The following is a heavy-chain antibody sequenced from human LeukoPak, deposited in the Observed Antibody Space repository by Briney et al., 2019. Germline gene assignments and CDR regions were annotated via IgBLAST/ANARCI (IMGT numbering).Heavy chain of an antibody. CDR3: ARISLLWFGELSVDDDY. CDR2: ISAYNGNT. J-gene: IGHJ4*02. CDR1: GYTFTSYD. D-gene: IGHD3-10*01. V-gene: IGHV1-18*01. Sequence: ASVKVSCKASGYTFTSYDISWVRQAPGQGLEWMGWISAYNGNTNYAQKLQGRVTMTTDTSTSTAYMELRSLRSDDTAVYYCARISLLWFGELSVDDDYWGQGTLVTVSS.